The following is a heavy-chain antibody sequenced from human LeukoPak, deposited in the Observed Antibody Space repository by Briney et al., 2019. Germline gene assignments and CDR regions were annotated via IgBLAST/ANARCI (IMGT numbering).Heavy chain of an antibody. J-gene: IGHJ4*02. CDR3: ARSPRRPHFYSSGSYYYYFDY. Sequence: PSETLSLTCSVSGGSISGYYWSWIRQPAGKGLECIGRISSSGSTNYNPSLKSRVTMSVDTSKNQFFLKLSSVTAADTAVYYCARSPRRPHFYSSGSYYYYFDYWGQGTLVTVSS. V-gene: IGHV4-4*07. D-gene: IGHD3-10*01. CDR2: ISSSGST. CDR1: GGSISGYY.